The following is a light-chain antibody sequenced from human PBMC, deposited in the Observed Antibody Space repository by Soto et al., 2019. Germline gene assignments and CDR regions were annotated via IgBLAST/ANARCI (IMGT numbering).Light chain of an antibody. CDR3: QQYSSSPRIT. CDR1: QSVSSN. V-gene: IGKV3-20*01. CDR2: DAS. J-gene: IGKJ5*01. Sequence: EIVLTQSPGTLSVSPGERATLSCRASQSVSSNLAWYQQKPGQAPRLLIYDASNRATGIPARFSGSGSGTDFPLTISTLEPEDFAVYYLQQYSSSPRITFGQGTRLEI.